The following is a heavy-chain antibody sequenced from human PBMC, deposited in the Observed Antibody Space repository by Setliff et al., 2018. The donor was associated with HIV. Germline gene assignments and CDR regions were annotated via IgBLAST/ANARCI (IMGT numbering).Heavy chain of an antibody. J-gene: IGHJ4*02. D-gene: IGHD3-16*02. Sequence: GGSLRLSCAASGFTFSTYRMNWVRQAPGKGLEWISYISATGTIKYADSVKGRFTISRDNAKNTLYLQMNSLRAEDTGVYYCARLWSYDYVWGSYRPVDYWGRGTLVTVSS. V-gene: IGHV3-48*01. CDR2: ISATGTI. CDR1: GFTFSTYR. CDR3: ARLWSYDYVWGSYRPVDY.